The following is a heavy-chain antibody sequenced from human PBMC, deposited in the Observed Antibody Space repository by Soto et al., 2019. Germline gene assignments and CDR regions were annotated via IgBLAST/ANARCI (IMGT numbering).Heavy chain of an antibody. CDR2: IYPGDSDT. Sequence: GESLKISCKGSGYSFTSYWIGWVRQMPGKGLEWMGIIYPGDSDTRYSPSFQGQVTISADKSISTAYLQWSSLKASDTAMYYCARTTVPSITIFGSGGNWFDPWGQGTLVTVSS. CDR1: GYSFTSYW. V-gene: IGHV5-51*01. J-gene: IGHJ5*02. CDR3: ARTTVPSITIFGSGGNWFDP. D-gene: IGHD3-3*01.